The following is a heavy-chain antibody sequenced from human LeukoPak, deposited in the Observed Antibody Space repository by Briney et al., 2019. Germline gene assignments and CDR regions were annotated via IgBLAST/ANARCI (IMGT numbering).Heavy chain of an antibody. Sequence: ASVKVSCKASGYTYTGYYMHWVRQAPGQGLEWMGWINPNSGGTNYAQKFQGRVTMTRDTSISTAYMELSRLRSDDTAVYYCARDKILWFRELLGYWGQGTLVTVSS. V-gene: IGHV1-2*02. J-gene: IGHJ4*02. D-gene: IGHD3-10*01. CDR3: ARDKILWFRELLGY. CDR1: GYTYTGYY. CDR2: INPNSGGT.